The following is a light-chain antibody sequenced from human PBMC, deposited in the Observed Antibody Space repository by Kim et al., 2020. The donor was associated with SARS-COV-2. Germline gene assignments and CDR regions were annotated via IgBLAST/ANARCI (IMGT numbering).Light chain of an antibody. CDR1: QSISSW. Sequence: ASMGDRVTITCRASQSISSWLAWYQQKPGKAPKLLIYKASSLESGVPSRFSGSGSGTEFTLTISSLQPDDFATYYCQQYNTYSGTFGQGTKVDIK. CDR2: KAS. CDR3: QQYNTYSGT. V-gene: IGKV1-5*03. J-gene: IGKJ1*01.